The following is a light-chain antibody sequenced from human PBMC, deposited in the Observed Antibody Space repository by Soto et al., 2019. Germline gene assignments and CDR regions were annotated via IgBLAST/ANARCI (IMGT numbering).Light chain of an antibody. CDR2: SNN. Sequence: QSVLTQPPSASGTPGQRVTISCSGSSSNIGSNTVNWYQQLPRTAPQLLIYSNNKRPSGVPDRFSGSKSGTSASLEISGLQSEDEADYYCAAWDDSLNAHYVFGTGTKVTVL. V-gene: IGLV1-44*01. CDR1: SSNIGSNT. CDR3: AAWDDSLNAHYV. J-gene: IGLJ1*01.